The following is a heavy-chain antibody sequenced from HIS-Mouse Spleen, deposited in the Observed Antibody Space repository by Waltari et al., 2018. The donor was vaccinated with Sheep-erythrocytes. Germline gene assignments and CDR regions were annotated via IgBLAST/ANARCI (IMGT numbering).Heavy chain of an antibody. D-gene: IGHD3-22*01. Sequence: QLQLQESGPGLVKPSETLSLTCTVSGGSISSSSYYWGWIRQPPGKGLEGIGSIYYSGGTYYNPSLKSRVTISVDTSKNQFSLKLSSVTAADTAVYYCARLYYYDSSGYYFDYWGQGTLVTVSS. CDR3: ARLYYYDSSGYYFDY. V-gene: IGHV4-39*01. CDR1: GGSISSSSYY. CDR2: IYYSGGT. J-gene: IGHJ4*02.